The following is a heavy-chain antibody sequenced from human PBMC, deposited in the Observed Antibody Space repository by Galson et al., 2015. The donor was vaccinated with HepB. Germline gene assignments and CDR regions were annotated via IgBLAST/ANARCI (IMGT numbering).Heavy chain of an antibody. V-gene: IGHV3-23*01. CDR2: LSISGDDA. CDR1: GFTFNNYA. CDR3: AKDSLGDDEFICSFDY. D-gene: IGHD3-16*01. Sequence: SLRLSCAASGFTFNNYAMSWVRQTAGKGLEWVAALSISGDDAYYAGSVKGRFTISRDNSKNTLVLQMNSLRAEDTAIYYCAKDSLGDDEFICSFDYWGQGALVTVSS. J-gene: IGHJ4*02.